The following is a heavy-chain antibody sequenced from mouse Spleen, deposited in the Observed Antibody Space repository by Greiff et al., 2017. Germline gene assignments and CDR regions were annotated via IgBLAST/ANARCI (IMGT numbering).Heavy chain of an antibody. Sequence: VKLQESGAELVRPGASVTLSCKASGYTFTDYEMHWVKQTPVHGLEWIGAIDPATVTTAYNQNFKGKAILTADKSSSTAYMELRSLTSEDSAVYYCSRNYGSSYRYFGYWGQGTTLTVSS. CDR3: SRNYGSSYRYFGY. CDR2: IDPATVTT. D-gene: IGHD1-1*01. J-gene: IGHJ2*01. CDR1: GYTFTDYE. V-gene: IGHV1-15*01.